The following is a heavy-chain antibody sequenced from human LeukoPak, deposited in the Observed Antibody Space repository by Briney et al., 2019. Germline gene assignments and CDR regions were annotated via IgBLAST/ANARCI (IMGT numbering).Heavy chain of an antibody. CDR1: GGTFSSYA. CDR2: IIPIFGTA. D-gene: IGHD3-10*01. J-gene: IGHJ3*02. V-gene: IGHV1-69*13. Sequence: SVEVSCKASGGTFSSYAISWVRQAPGQGLEWMGGIIPIFGTANYAQKFQGRVTITADESTSTAYMELGSLRSEDTAVYYCARGIEPGLLWFGELFRAFDIWGQGTMVTVSS. CDR3: ARGIEPGLLWFGELFRAFDI.